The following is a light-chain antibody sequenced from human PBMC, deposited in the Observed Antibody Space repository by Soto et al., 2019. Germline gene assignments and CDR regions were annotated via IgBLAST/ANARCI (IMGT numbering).Light chain of an antibody. CDR2: WAS. Sequence: DIVMTQSPDSLAVSLGERATINCKSSQSVLYSSNNKNYLAWYQQKPGQPPKLLIYWASTRESGVPDRFSGSGSGTDFTLTISSLQAEEVAVYYCQQYYTALSTVAQGTKVDIK. CDR3: QQYYTALST. V-gene: IGKV4-1*01. J-gene: IGKJ1*01. CDR1: QSVLYSSNNKNY.